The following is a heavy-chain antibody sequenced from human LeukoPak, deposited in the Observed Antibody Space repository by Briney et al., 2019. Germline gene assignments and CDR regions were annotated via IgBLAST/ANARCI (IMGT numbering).Heavy chain of an antibody. CDR3: AVDIVVVVAATDFDY. CDR1: GFTFSSYG. Sequence: PGRSLRLSCAASGFTFSSYGMHWVRQAPGKGLEWVVVISYDGSNKYYADSVKGRFTISRDNSKNTLYLQMNSLRAEDTAVYYCAVDIVVVVAATDFDYWGRGTLVTVSS. CDR2: ISYDGSNK. V-gene: IGHV3-30*03. J-gene: IGHJ4*02. D-gene: IGHD2-15*01.